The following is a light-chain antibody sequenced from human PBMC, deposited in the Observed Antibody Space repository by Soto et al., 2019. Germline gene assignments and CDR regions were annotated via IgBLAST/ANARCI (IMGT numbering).Light chain of an antibody. CDR3: GTWDSSLSVYVV. CDR2: DNN. CDR1: RSNIGNNY. Sequence: QSVLTQPPSVSAAPGQKVTIACSGSRSNIGNNYVSWYQQLPGTAPKLLIYDNNKRPSGIPDRFSGSKSGTSATLGITGLQTGDEADYYCGTWDSSLSVYVVFGGGTKLTVL. V-gene: IGLV1-51*01. J-gene: IGLJ2*01.